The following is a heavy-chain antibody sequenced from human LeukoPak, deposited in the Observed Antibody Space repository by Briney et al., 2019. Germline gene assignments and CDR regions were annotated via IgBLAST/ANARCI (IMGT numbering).Heavy chain of an antibody. CDR1: GFTFSTYA. V-gene: IGHV3-23*01. CDR2: IRGNGDST. CDR3: ATDRMAAFYP. D-gene: IGHD5-24*01. Sequence: PGGSLRLSCAASGFTFSTYAMSWVRQAPGKGLECVSAIRGNGDSTYYADSVKGRFTISRDNSKNTLYLQMNSLRAEDTAVYYCATDRMAAFYPWGQGTLVTVSS. J-gene: IGHJ5*02.